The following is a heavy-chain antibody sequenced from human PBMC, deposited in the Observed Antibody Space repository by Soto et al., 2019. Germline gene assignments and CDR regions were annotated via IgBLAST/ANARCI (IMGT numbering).Heavy chain of an antibody. D-gene: IGHD3-22*01. Sequence: SVKVSCKASGGTFSSYAISWVRQAPGQGLEWMGGIIPIFGTANYAQKFQGRVTITADESTSTAYMELSSLRSEDAAVYYCARGADYYDSSGYYDYWGQGTLVTVSS. CDR3: ARGADYYDSSGYYDY. CDR1: GGTFSSYA. V-gene: IGHV1-69*13. J-gene: IGHJ4*02. CDR2: IIPIFGTA.